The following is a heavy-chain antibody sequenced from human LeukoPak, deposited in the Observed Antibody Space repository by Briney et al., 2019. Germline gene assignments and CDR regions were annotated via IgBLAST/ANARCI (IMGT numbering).Heavy chain of an antibody. V-gene: IGHV3-30*03. J-gene: IGHJ4*02. CDR2: ISYDGSNK. CDR3: AGNYYGSGSYYSEDRY. Sequence: PGGSLRLSCAASGFTFSSYGMHWVRQAPGKGLEWVAVISYDGSNKYYADSVKGRFTISRDNSKNTLYLQMNSLRAEDTAVYYCAGNYYGSGSYYSEDRYWGQGTLVTVSS. CDR1: GFTFSSYG. D-gene: IGHD3-10*01.